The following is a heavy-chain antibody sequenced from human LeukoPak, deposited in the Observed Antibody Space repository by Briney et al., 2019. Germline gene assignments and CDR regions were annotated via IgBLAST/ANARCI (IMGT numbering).Heavy chain of an antibody. V-gene: IGHV3-53*01. CDR3: AKVGGATYISRGWFDP. Sequence: GGSLRLSCAASGFTVSGNYMSWVRQAPGKGLEWVSVIYSSGSTYYADSVKGRFTISRDNSKNTLYLQMNSLRAEDTAVYYCAKVGGATYISRGWFDPWGQGTLVTVSS. CDR1: GFTVSGNY. J-gene: IGHJ5*02. D-gene: IGHD1-26*01. CDR2: IYSSGST.